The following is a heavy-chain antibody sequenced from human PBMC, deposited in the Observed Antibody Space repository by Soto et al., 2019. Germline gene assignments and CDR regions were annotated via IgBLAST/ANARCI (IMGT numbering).Heavy chain of an antibody. V-gene: IGHV4-39*01. CDR3: ARIAARSYAFDI. CDR2: IYYSGST. CDR1: GGSISSSSYY. D-gene: IGHD6-6*01. Sequence: QLQLQESGPGLVKPSETLSLTCTVSGGSISSSSYYWGWIRQPPGKGLEWIGSIYYSGSTYYNPSLKSRVTISVDTSKNQFSLKLSSVTAADTAVYYCARIAARSYAFDIWGQGTMVTVSS. J-gene: IGHJ3*02.